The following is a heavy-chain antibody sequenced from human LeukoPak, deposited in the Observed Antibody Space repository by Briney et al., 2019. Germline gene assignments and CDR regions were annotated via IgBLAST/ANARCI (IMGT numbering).Heavy chain of an antibody. CDR3: ARDTAMGSWFDP. Sequence: SETLSLTCTVSGGSISSYYWSWIRQPAGKGLEWIGRIYTSGSTNYNPSLESRVTMSVDTSKNQFSLKLSSVTAADTAVYYCARDTAMGSWFDPWGQGTLVTVSS. D-gene: IGHD5-18*01. CDR1: GGSISSYY. V-gene: IGHV4-4*07. CDR2: IYTSGST. J-gene: IGHJ5*02.